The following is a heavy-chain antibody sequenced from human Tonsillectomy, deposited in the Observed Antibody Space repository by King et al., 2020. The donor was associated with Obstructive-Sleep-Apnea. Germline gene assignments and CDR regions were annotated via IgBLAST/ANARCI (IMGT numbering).Heavy chain of an antibody. Sequence: VQLQESGPGLVKPSQTLSLTCTVSGGSISSGGYYWSWIRHHPGKGLEWIGYIHYSGSTYYNPSLKSRVTISVATSKNQFSLKLSSVTAADTAVYYCARGTYYYESSGYHGTEYFQHWGQGTLVTVSS. V-gene: IGHV4-31*03. D-gene: IGHD3-22*01. J-gene: IGHJ1*01. CDR2: IHYSGST. CDR3: ARGTYYYESSGYHGTEYFQH. CDR1: GGSISSGGYY.